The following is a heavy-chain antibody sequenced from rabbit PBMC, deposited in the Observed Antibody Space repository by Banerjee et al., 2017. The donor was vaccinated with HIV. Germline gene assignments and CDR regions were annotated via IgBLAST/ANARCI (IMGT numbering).Heavy chain of an antibody. J-gene: IGHJ4*01. V-gene: IGHV1S40*01. CDR1: GFSFSSNYY. Sequence: QSLEESGGDLVKPGASLTLTCTASGFSFSSNYYMCWVRQAPGKGLELIACIYTSSGSTWFANWVNGRIPNSKTSSATVNLQKTNLTAADPGTYFCAKGPRGNWDLWGPGTLVTVS. CDR2: IYTSSGST. D-gene: IGHD1-1*01. CDR3: AKGPRGNWDL.